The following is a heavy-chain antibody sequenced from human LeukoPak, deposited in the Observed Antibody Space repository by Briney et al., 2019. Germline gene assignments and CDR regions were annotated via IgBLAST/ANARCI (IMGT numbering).Heavy chain of an antibody. V-gene: IGHV3-21*01. J-gene: IGHJ4*02. CDR2: ISSSSSYI. Sequence: GGSLRLSCAASGFTFSSYSMNWVRQAPGKGLEWVSSISSSSSYIYYADSVKGRFTISRDNAKNSLYLQMNSLRAEDTAVYYCAGVALYQPELGYWGQGTLVTVSS. D-gene: IGHD2-2*01. CDR1: GFTFSSYS. CDR3: AGVALYQPELGY.